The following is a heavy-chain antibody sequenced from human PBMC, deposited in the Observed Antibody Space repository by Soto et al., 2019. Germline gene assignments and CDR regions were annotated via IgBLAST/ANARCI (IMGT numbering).Heavy chain of an antibody. CDR1: GGSISSGGYS. D-gene: IGHD6-13*01. CDR2: MYHSGST. Sequence: TSETLSLTCAVSGGSISSGGYSWSWIRQPPGKGLEWIGYMYHSGSTYYNPSLKSRVTISLDTSKNQFSLNLNSVTAADTAVYFCARRPLAYFDYWGRGTQVTVPQ. V-gene: IGHV4-30-2*01. J-gene: IGHJ4*02. CDR3: ARRPLAYFDY.